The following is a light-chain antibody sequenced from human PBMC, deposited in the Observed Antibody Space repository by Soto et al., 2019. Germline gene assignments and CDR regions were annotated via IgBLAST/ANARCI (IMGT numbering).Light chain of an antibody. CDR1: SSNIGAGYD. CDR3: QSFDTRLNSVV. Sequence: QSVVTQPPSVSGAPGQRVTISCTGSSSNIGAGYDVPWYQQFPGTAPKLLIYGNNNRPSGVPDRFSGSKSGTSACLAITGLKAEDDADYYCQSFDTRLNSVVFGGGTKLTVL. CDR2: GNN. V-gene: IGLV1-40*01. J-gene: IGLJ2*01.